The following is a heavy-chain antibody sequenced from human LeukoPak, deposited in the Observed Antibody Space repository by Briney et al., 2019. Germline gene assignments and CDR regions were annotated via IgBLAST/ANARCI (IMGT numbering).Heavy chain of an antibody. J-gene: IGHJ3*02. V-gene: IGHV4-31*03. CDR1: GGSISSGGYY. Sequence: SQTLSLTCTVSGGSISSGGYYWSWIRQHPGTGLEWIGYIYYSGSTYYNPSLKSRVTISVDTSKNQFSLKLSSVTAADTAVYYCARTYQLLEDAFDIWGQGTMVTVSS. D-gene: IGHD2-2*01. CDR2: IYYSGST. CDR3: ARTYQLLEDAFDI.